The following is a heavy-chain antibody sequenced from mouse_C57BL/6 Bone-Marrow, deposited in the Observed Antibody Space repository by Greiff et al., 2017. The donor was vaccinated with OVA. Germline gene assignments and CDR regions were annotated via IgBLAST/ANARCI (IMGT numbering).Heavy chain of an antibody. J-gene: IGHJ3*01. CDR2: INSDGGST. CDR3: ARYDYDDGTVGWFAY. Sequence: EVHLVESGGGLVQPGESLKLSCESNEYEFPSHDMSWVRKTPEKRLELVAAINSDGGSTYYPDTMERRFIISRDNTKKTLYLQMSSLRSEDTALYYCARYDYDDGTVGWFAYWGQGTLVTVSA. CDR1: EYEFPSHD. V-gene: IGHV5-2*01. D-gene: IGHD2-4*01.